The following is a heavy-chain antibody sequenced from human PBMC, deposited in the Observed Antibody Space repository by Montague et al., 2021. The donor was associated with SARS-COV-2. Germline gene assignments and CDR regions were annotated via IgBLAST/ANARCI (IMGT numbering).Heavy chain of an antibody. V-gene: IGHV3-48*03. CDR3: ARDLGFGESLVAYYYYYGMDV. CDR1: GFTFSSYE. CDR2: ISSSGSTI. D-gene: IGHD3-10*01. Sequence: SLRLSCAASGFTFSSYEMNWVCQAPGKGLEWVSHISSSGSTIYYADSVKGRFTISRDNAKNSLYLQMNSLRAEDTAVYYCARDLGFGESLVAYYYYYGMDVWGQGTTVTVSS. J-gene: IGHJ6*02.